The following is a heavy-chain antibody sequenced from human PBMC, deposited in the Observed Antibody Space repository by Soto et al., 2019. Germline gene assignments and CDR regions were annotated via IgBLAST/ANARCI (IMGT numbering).Heavy chain of an antibody. V-gene: IGHV3-23*01. J-gene: IGHJ4*02. CDR3: AKVFSGWQFDC. D-gene: IGHD6-19*01. Sequence: EVQLLESGGGLVQPGGSLRLSCAASGFTFSSYAMSWVRQAPGKGLEWVSAITGDGGSTKYADSVRGRFTISRDTAKNALYLQMNSLRVDDTAMYSCAKVFSGWQFDCWGQGTLVTVSS. CDR2: ITGDGGST. CDR1: GFTFSSYA.